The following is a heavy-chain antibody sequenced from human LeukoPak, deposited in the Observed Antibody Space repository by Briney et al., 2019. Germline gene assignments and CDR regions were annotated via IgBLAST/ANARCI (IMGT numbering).Heavy chain of an antibody. D-gene: IGHD5-18*01. Sequence: PGGSLRLSCAASGFTFSSYWMSWVRQAPGKGLEWVANIKQDGSEKYYVDSVKGRFTISRDNAKNSLYLQMNSLRAEDTAVYYCARDPLEAAMAPYYYYYMDVWGKGTTVTVSS. V-gene: IGHV3-7*01. CDR2: IKQDGSEK. J-gene: IGHJ6*03. CDR3: ARDPLEAAMAPYYYYYMDV. CDR1: GFTFSSYW.